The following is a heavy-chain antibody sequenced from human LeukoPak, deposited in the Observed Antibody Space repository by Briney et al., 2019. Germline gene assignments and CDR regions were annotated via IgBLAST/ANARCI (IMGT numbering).Heavy chain of an antibody. Sequence: GGSLRLSCAASGFTFSSYWMSWVRQAPGKGLEWVANIKQDGSEKYYVDSVKGRFTISRDNAKNSLYLQMNSLRAEDTAVYYCARRDGYDFWSGYPRLDVWGKGTTVTVSS. V-gene: IGHV3-7*01. CDR1: GFTFSSYW. CDR2: IKQDGSEK. D-gene: IGHD3-3*01. CDR3: ARRDGYDFWSGYPRLDV. J-gene: IGHJ6*04.